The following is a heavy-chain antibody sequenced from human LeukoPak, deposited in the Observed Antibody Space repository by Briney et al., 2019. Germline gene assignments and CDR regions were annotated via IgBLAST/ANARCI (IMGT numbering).Heavy chain of an antibody. D-gene: IGHD1-1*01. Sequence: PGGSLRLSCAASGFIFSNYNINWVRQAPGRGLEWVSSISSGSAYRYYGDSVKGRFTISRDNAKNSLYLQMNSLRAEDTAVYYCARGGELDYWGQGTLVTVSS. CDR3: ARGGELDY. V-gene: IGHV3-21*01. CDR1: GFIFSNYN. CDR2: ISSGSAYR. J-gene: IGHJ4*02.